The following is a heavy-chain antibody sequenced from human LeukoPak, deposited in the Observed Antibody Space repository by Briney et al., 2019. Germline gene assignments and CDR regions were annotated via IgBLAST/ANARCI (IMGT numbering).Heavy chain of an antibody. CDR1: GGTFSSYA. CDR3: ARDRTRALGRQYNWFDP. V-gene: IGHV1-69*04. D-gene: IGHD1-14*01. Sequence: SVKVSCKASGGTFSSYAISWVRQAPGQGLEWMGRIIPILGIANYAQKFQGRVTITADKSTSTAYVELSSLRSEDTAVYYCARDRTRALGRQYNWFDPWGQGTLVTVSS. CDR2: IIPILGIA. J-gene: IGHJ5*02.